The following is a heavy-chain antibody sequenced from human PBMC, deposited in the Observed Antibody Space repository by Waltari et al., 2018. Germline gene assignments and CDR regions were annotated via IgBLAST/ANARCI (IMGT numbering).Heavy chain of an antibody. J-gene: IGHJ4*02. CDR2: FSGASVTI. V-gene: IGHV4-4*08. Sequence: QVQLQESGPGLVNPSETLSLTCAVSGASITGNYWNWIRQSPGKGLEWIGYFSGASVTITYNPFFRSRVTSFIDTSNNHFSLKLTSVTAADTAVFYCARQFSGDSYGSYFDFWGQGLLVTVSS. CDR1: GASITGNY. CDR3: ARQFSGDSYGSYFDF. D-gene: IGHD5-18*01.